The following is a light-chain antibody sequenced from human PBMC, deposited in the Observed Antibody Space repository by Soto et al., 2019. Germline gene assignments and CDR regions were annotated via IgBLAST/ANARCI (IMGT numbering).Light chain of an antibody. CDR3: ASYTTTGTVL. CDR2: DVT. J-gene: IGLJ3*02. Sequence: QSALTQPASVSGSPGQSITISCTGTNSDIGAYDSVSWFQQHPGEAPKLMIYDVTNRPSGISNHFSGSKFDNTASLTISGLQAEDEADYYCASYTTTGTVLFGAGTKLTVL. V-gene: IGLV2-14*03. CDR1: NSDIGAYDS.